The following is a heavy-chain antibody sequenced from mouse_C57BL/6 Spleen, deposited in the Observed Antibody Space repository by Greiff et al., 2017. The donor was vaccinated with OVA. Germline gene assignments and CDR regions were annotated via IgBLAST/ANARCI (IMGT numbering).Heavy chain of an antibody. CDR1: GYTFTSYW. Sequence: VQLQQPGAELVKPGASVKMSCKASGYTFTSYWITWVKQRPGQGLEWIGDIYPGSGSTNYNEKFKSKATLTVDTSSSTAYMQLSSLTSEDSAVYYCARIYYYGSSYSYAMDYWGQGASVTVSS. CDR2: IYPGSGST. J-gene: IGHJ4*01. CDR3: ARIYYYGSSYSYAMDY. V-gene: IGHV1-55*01. D-gene: IGHD1-1*01.